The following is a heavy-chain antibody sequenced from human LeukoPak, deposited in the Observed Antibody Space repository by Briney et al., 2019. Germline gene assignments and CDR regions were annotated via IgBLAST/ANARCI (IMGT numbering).Heavy chain of an antibody. CDR3: ARVMGNYASDY. CDR2: ISSSGDTM. CDR1: GFSFSDYY. Sequence: NPGGSLRLSCAASGFSFSDYYMSLIRQAPGKGLEWVSYISSSGDTMSYADSVKGRFTISRDNAKNSLYLQMSSLRAEDAAIYYCARVMGNYASDYWGQGALVTVSS. J-gene: IGHJ4*02. V-gene: IGHV3-11*04. D-gene: IGHD1-7*01.